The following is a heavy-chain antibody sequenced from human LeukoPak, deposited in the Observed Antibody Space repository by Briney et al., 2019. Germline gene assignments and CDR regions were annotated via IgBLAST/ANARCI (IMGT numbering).Heavy chain of an antibody. V-gene: IGHV4-4*02. CDR1: GGSISSSNW. J-gene: IGHJ3*02. Sequence: PSETLSLTCTVSGGSISSSNWWGWVRPAPGKGLEWIGEIYHSGITNYNPSLKSRVTISVDKSKNQFSLKLSSVTAADTAVYYCVRYCGGDCYSAFDIWGQGTIVTVSS. D-gene: IGHD2-21*02. CDR3: VRYCGGDCYSAFDI. CDR2: IYHSGIT.